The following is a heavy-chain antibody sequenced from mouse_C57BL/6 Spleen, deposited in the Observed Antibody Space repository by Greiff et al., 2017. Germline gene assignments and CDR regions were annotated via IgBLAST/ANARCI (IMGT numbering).Heavy chain of an antibody. V-gene: IGHV1-19*01. CDR3: ASSELLRYPEGFAY. CDR1: GYTFTDSY. CDR2: INPYNGGT. D-gene: IGHD1-1*01. Sequence: VQLQQSGPVLVKPGASVKMSCKASGYTFTDSYMNWVKQSHGKSLEWIGVINPYNGGTSYNQKFKGKATLTVDKSSSTAYMELNSLTSEDSAVYYCASSELLRYPEGFAYWGQGTLVTVSA. J-gene: IGHJ3*01.